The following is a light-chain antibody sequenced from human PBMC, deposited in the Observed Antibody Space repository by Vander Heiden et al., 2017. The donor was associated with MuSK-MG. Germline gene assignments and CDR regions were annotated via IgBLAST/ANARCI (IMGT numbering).Light chain of an antibody. CDR1: PGIANF. J-gene: IGKJ5*01. CDR3: QKYNSAPYT. CDR2: AAS. V-gene: IGKV1-27*01. Sequence: DIQMTQSPSSLSASVGDRVTITCRASPGIANFLAWYQQRPGRAPTLLIYAASTLQSGVPSRFSGSRSGTDFTLTNSSLQPEDVATYYCQKYNSAPYTFGQGTRLEIK.